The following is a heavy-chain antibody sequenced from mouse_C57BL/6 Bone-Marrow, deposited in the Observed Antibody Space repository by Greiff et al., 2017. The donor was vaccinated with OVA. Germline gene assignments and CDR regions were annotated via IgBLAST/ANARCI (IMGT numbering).Heavy chain of an antibody. CDR2: IDPSDSYT. Sequence: QVQLQQPGAELVMPGASVKLSCKASGYTFTSYWMHWVKQRPGQGLVWIGEIDPSDSYTNYNQKFKGKSTLTVDKSSSTAYMQLSSLTSEDSAVYYCARRAYYYGSTAWFAYWGQGTLVTVSA. D-gene: IGHD1-1*01. V-gene: IGHV1-69*01. CDR1: GYTFTSYW. CDR3: ARRAYYYGSTAWFAY. J-gene: IGHJ3*01.